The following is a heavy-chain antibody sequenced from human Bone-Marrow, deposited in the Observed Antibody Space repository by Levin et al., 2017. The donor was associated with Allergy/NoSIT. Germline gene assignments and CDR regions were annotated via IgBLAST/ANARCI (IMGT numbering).Heavy chain of an antibody. Sequence: GGSLRLSCAASGFDFSDYRMHWVRQVPGKGLFWVSRIDYNGANPTYADSVMGRFTVSRDNAQNLLYLQMSSLKVDDTALSYCVRGGAATVWGQGTRVTVSS. D-gene: IGHD6-13*01. J-gene: IGHJ4*02. CDR2: IDYNGANP. CDR1: GFDFSDYR. CDR3: VRGGAATV. V-gene: IGHV3-74*03.